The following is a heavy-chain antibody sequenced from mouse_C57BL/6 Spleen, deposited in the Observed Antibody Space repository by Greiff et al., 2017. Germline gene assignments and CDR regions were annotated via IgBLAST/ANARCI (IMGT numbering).Heavy chain of an antibody. CDR1: GFTFSSYG. V-gene: IGHV5-6*02. D-gene: IGHD4-1*01. Sequence: EVMLVESGGDLVKPGGSLKLSCAASGFTFSSYGMSWVRQTPDKRLEWVATISSGGSYTYYPDSVKGRFTISRDNAKNTLYLQMSSLKSEDTAMYYCARHQELGRNDYWGQGTTLTVSS. J-gene: IGHJ2*01. CDR3: ARHQELGRNDY. CDR2: ISSGGSYT.